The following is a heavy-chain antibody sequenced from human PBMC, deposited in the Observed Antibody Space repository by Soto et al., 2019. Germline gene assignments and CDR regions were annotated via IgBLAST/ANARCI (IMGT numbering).Heavy chain of an antibody. V-gene: IGHV4-34*01. J-gene: IGHJ6*02. CDR1: GGSFSGYY. CDR2: INHSGST. D-gene: IGHD3-10*01. CDR3: ARGLWERVRGVIGTDV. Sequence: TSETLSLTCAVYGGSFSGYYWSWIRQSPGKGLEWIGEINHSGSTNYNPSLKSRVTISVDTSKNQFSLKLSSVTAADTAVYYCARGLWERVRGVIGTDVWGQGTTVT.